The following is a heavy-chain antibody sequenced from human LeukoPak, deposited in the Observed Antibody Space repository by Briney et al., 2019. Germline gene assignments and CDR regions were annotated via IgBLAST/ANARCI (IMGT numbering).Heavy chain of an antibody. J-gene: IGHJ1*01. Sequence: SGGSLRLSCAASGFTFSSYGMHWVRQAPGKGLEWVAFIRHDGSNKYYADSVRGRFTISRDNSKNTLYLQMNSLRAEDTAVYYCAKGPYDFWSGYHFQHWGQGTLVTVSS. V-gene: IGHV3-30*02. CDR1: GFTFSSYG. CDR2: IRHDGSNK. D-gene: IGHD3-3*01. CDR3: AKGPYDFWSGYHFQH.